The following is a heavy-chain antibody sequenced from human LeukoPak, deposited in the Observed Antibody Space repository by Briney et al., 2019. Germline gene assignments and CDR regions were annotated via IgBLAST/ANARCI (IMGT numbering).Heavy chain of an antibody. CDR1: DGSNSSYY. J-gene: IGHJ6*02. Sequence: SETLSLTRTVSDGSNSSYYGSWIRQPPGKGLEWIGYIYYSGSTNYNPSLKSRVTISVDTSKNQFSLKLSSVTAADTAVYYCARGGYSVGMDVWGQGTTVTVSS. D-gene: IGHD4-11*01. CDR2: IYYSGST. V-gene: IGHV4-59*01. CDR3: ARGGYSVGMDV.